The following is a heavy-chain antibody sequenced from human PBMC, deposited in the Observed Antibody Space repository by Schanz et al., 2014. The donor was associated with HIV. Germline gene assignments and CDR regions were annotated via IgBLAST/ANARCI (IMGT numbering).Heavy chain of an antibody. V-gene: IGHV3-21*01. Sequence: VQLVESGGGVVQPGRSLRLSCAASGFTFRSYGMHWVRQAPGKGLEWVSSISSSSSYLYYADSVKGRFTISRDNAKNSLYLLMNSLRAEDTAVYYCASGPLHYFDYWGQGTLVIVSS. CDR3: ASGPLHYFDY. CDR2: ISSSSSYL. J-gene: IGHJ4*02. CDR1: GFTFRSYG.